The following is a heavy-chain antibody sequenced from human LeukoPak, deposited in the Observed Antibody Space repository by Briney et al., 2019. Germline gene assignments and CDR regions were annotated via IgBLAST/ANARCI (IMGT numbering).Heavy chain of an antibody. CDR1: SSSFTSYW. CDR2: IYPGDSDT. J-gene: IGHJ3*01. V-gene: IGHV5-51*01. Sequence: HGESLKISCKGSSSSFTSYWIGWVRQMPGKGLEWMGIIYPGDSDTRYSPSFQGQVTISADKSIYTAYLQWSSLKASDTAMYYCAGALADAFEFWGQGTMVTVSS. CDR3: AGALADAFEF.